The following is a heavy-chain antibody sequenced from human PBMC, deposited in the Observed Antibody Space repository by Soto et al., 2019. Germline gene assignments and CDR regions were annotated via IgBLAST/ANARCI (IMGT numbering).Heavy chain of an antibody. CDR3: GIHLSTTIAPLSFVY. CDR2: IYYSGST. Sequence: SETLSLTCTVFGSSINSYYWSWILQPPGKGLEWIAYIYYSGSTEYNPSLKSRVTISVDTSKNQFSLKLSSVTAADTAVYYCGIHLSTTIAPLSFVYWGEGILITVS. V-gene: IGHV4-59*08. CDR1: GSSINSYY. D-gene: IGHD1-1*01. J-gene: IGHJ4*02.